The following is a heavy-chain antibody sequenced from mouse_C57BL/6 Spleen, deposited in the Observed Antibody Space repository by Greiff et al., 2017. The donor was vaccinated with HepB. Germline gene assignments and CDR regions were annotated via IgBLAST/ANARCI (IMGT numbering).Heavy chain of an antibody. CDR2: IRSKSNNYAT. CDR3: VRQTPYYGSSFDY. J-gene: IGHJ2*01. V-gene: IGHV10-1*01. Sequence: EVQLVESGGGLVQPKGSLKLSCAASGFSFNTYAMNWVRQAPGKGLEWVARIRSKSNNYATYYADSVKDRFTISRDDSESMLYLQMNNLKTEDTAMYYCVRQTPYYGSSFDYWGQGTTLTVSS. D-gene: IGHD1-1*01. CDR1: GFSFNTYA.